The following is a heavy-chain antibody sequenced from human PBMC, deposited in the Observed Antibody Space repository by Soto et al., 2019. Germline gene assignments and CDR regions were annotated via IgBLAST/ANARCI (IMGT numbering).Heavy chain of an antibody. J-gene: IGHJ4*02. CDR1: GGSIRSGDYY. Sequence: QIQLHESGPGLVKPSQTLSLTCTVSGGSIRSGDYYWSWIHQTPERGLEWCGYVHYSGNTFYNPSLKSRATISLDTSRNQFSLNLSSVTAADSAVYYCAREIMAADHFDYWGQGALVTVSS. CDR3: AREIMAADHFDY. V-gene: IGHV4-30-4*01. D-gene: IGHD6-13*01. CDR2: VHYSGNT.